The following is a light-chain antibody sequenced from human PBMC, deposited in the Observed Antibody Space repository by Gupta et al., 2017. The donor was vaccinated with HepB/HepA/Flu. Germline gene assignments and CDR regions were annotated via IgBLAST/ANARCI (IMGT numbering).Light chain of an antibody. V-gene: IGLV1-47*01. CDR2: RNN. Sequence: QPALTQPASASGTPGQRVTSSGHGSSFNIGSNYVYWYQQLPGPAPKLLSYRNNQRPSGVPDRFSGSKSGTSASLAISGLRSEDEADYYCAAWDDSLSSWVFGGGTKLTVL. J-gene: IGLJ3*02. CDR1: SFNIGSNY. CDR3: AAWDDSLSSWV.